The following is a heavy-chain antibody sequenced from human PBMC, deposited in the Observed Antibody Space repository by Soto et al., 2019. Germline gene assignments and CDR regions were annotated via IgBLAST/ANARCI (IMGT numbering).Heavy chain of an antibody. CDR1: GYTFTGHY. D-gene: IGHD3-10*01. J-gene: IGHJ6*01. CDR3: ARDLCPLGSGSPCPTYGLDV. Sequence: QVQLVQSGAEVKPPGASVQVSCEASGYTFTGHYIHWVRQVSGKRLEYLGWLKSDNGGTYYAPKFPGTVTLPWGTSTTTAYMELSGVGSDDTAVYFCARDLCPLGSGSPCPTYGLDVWGQGTTVTVSS. CDR2: LKSDNGGT. V-gene: IGHV1-2*02.